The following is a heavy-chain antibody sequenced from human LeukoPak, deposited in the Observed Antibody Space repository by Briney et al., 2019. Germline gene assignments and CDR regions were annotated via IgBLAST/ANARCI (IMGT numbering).Heavy chain of an antibody. Sequence: PSETLSLTCTVSGGSLTSSTYYWGWVRQPPGKGLEWIGHMYYTGSTYHNPSLKSRVTTSVDTSKKQFSLKLTSVTAADTAVYYCARLSMHTFGGARSGFDYWGQGTLVTVSS. V-gene: IGHV4-39*01. CDR3: ARLSMHTFGGARSGFDY. D-gene: IGHD3-16*01. CDR2: MYYTGST. CDR1: GGSLTSSTYY. J-gene: IGHJ4*02.